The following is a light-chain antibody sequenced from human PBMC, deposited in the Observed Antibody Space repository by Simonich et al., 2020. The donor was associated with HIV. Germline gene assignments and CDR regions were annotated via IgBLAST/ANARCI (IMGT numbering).Light chain of an antibody. J-gene: IGKJ1*01. V-gene: IGKV4-1*01. CDR2: WAS. CDR3: QQYYRTPPT. CDR1: QSVLYSSNNKNY. Sequence: DIVMTQSPDPLAVSLGERATINCKSSQSVLYSSNNKNYLAWYQQKLGQHPKLLIYWASTRESGVPDRFSGSGSGTDFTLTISSLQAEDVAVYYCQQYYRTPPTFGQGTKVEIK.